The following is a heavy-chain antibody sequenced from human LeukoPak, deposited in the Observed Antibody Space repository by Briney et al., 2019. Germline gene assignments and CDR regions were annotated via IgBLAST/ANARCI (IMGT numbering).Heavy chain of an antibody. Sequence: SETLSLTCTVSGGSISSDRFYWTWVRQPAGKGLEWIGRIKSSNTNYNPSLKSRVSISLDTSTNQFPLKLSSLTAADTAVYYCARVPDWTYVPDYWGQGTLVTVSS. CDR2: IKSSNT. CDR1: GGSISSDRFY. V-gene: IGHV4-61*02. CDR3: ARVPDWTYVPDY. D-gene: IGHD3-16*01. J-gene: IGHJ4*02.